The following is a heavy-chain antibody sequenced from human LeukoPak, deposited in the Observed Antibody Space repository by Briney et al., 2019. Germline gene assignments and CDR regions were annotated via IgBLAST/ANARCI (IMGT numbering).Heavy chain of an antibody. D-gene: IGHD6-19*01. CDR3: ARYSSGWYPIPLDY. CDR2: ISAYNGNT. CDR1: GYTFTSYG. Sequence: ASVKVSCKASGYTFTSYGISWVRQAPGQGLEWMGWISAYNGNTNYAQKLQGRVTITTEPSTSTAYMELRSLRSDDTAVYYCARYSSGWYPIPLDYWGQGTLVTVSS. V-gene: IGHV1-18*01. J-gene: IGHJ4*02.